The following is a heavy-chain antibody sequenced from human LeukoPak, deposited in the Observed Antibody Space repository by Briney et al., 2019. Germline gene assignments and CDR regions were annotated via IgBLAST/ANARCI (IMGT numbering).Heavy chain of an antibody. CDR3: ARDLGNEGSGWYY. J-gene: IGHJ4*02. D-gene: IGHD6-19*01. Sequence: PGGSLRLSCAASGFTFSSYWMSWVRQAPGKGLEWVANIKQDGSEKYYVDSVKGRFTISRDNAKNSLYLQMNSLRAEDTAVYYCARDLGNEGSGWYYWGQGTLVTVSS. CDR1: GFTFSSYW. V-gene: IGHV3-7*01. CDR2: IKQDGSEK.